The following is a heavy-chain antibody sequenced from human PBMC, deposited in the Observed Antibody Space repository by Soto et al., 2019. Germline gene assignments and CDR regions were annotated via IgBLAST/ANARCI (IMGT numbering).Heavy chain of an antibody. CDR1: SYTFASYG. D-gene: IGHD6-13*01. CDR3: ARVIAAAADFDY. Sequence: QVQLVQSGAEVKKPGATGKVSCQASSYTFASYGISWVRQAPGQGLEWMGWISAYNGNTNYAQKLQGRVTMTTDTSTSTAYMELRSLRSDDTAVYYCARVIAAAADFDYWGQGTLVTVSS. J-gene: IGHJ4*02. CDR2: ISAYNGNT. V-gene: IGHV1-18*01.